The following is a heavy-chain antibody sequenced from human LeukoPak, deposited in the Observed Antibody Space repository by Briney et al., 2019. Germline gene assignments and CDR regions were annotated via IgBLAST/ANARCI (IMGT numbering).Heavy chain of an antibody. D-gene: IGHD6-19*01. CDR3: ARRSIAVAAYAFDI. CDR2: IYTSGST. J-gene: IGHJ3*02. CDR1: VGSLSSYY. V-gene: IGHV4-4*07. Sequence: SETLSLTCTVSVGSLSSYYWSWIRQPAGKGLECIGRIYTSGSTNYNPSLKHRFTMSVDTSKNQFSLKLSSVTAADTAVYYCARRSIAVAAYAFDIWRQGTMVTVSS.